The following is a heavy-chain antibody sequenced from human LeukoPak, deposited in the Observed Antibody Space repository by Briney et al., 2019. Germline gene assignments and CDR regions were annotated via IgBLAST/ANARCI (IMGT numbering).Heavy chain of an antibody. CDR2: INPSGGST. D-gene: IGHD3/OR15-3a*01. V-gene: IGHV1-46*04. J-gene: IGHJ3*02. CDR3: ARDLLRGDWTWDI. Sequence: ASVKVSCKASGYTFTSYDLHWVRQAPGQGLEWMGLINPSGGSTSYTQKLQGRVTMTRDTSTNTVYMELSSLRSEDTAVYYCARDLLRGDWTWDIGAQGKVVTVFS. CDR1: GYTFTSYD.